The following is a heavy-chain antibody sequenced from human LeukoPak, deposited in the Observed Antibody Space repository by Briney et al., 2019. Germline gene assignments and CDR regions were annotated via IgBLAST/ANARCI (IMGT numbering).Heavy chain of an antibody. CDR1: SGSIGNNY. CDR3: ARGFHRLYGSGNYYNPEFDY. V-gene: IGHV4-59*01. Sequence: PSETLSLTCTVSSGSIGNNYWSWIRQSPAKGLEWIGYIHYSGSSNYNPSLKSRVTISLDTSKNQFSLKVTSVNAADTAVYYCARGFHRLYGSGNYYNPEFDYWGQGTLVTVSS. CDR2: IHYSGSS. J-gene: IGHJ4*02. D-gene: IGHD3-10*01.